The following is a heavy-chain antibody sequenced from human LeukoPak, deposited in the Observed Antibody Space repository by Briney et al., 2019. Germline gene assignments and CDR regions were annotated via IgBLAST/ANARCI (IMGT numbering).Heavy chain of an antibody. CDR2: ISYDGSNK. V-gene: IGHV3-30-3*01. J-gene: IGHJ6*02. D-gene: IGHD6-13*01. CDR3: ARYDRSYSSILHYYYGMDV. Sequence: GGSLRLSCAASGFTFSSYAMHWVRQAPGKGLEWVAVISYDGSNKYYADSVKGRFTISRDNAKNSLYLQMNSLRAEDTAVYYCARYDRSYSSILHYYYGMDVWGQGTTVTVSS. CDR1: GFTFSSYA.